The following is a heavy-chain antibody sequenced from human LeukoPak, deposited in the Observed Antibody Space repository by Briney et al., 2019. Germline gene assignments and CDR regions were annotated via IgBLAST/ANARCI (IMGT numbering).Heavy chain of an antibody. J-gene: IGHJ4*02. CDR2: IDPSDSYT. Sequence: GESLKISCKGSGYSFTSYWISWVRQMPGTGLEWMGRIDPSDSYTNYSPSFQGHVTISADKSISTAYLQWSSLKASDTAMYYCARQPVTCSGGSCYSGIISYWGQGTLVTVSS. CDR3: ARQPVTCSGGSCYSGIISY. CDR1: GYSFTSYW. V-gene: IGHV5-10-1*01. D-gene: IGHD2-15*01.